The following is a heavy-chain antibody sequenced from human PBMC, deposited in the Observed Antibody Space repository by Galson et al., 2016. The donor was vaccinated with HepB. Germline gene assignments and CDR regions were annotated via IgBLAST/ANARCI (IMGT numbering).Heavy chain of an antibody. J-gene: IGHJ5*02. CDR3: AHSRNDFEGHNSFDP. V-gene: IGHV2-5*02. D-gene: IGHD3-3*01. CDR1: GFSLSTRGVG. Sequence: PALVKPTQALTLTCTFSGFSLSTRGVGVGWIRQPPGKALEWLALIYWDDHKPYSTSLKSRLTITKDTSKNQVVLTMTNMDPVDTATYFCAHSRNDFEGHNSFDPWGQGTLVTVSS. CDR2: IYWDDHK.